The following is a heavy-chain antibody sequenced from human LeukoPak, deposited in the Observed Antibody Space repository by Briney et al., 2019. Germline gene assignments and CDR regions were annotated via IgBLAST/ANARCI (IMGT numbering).Heavy chain of an antibody. CDR2: ISGSGSNT. D-gene: IGHD2-15*01. CDR1: GFTFSSYA. CDR3: AKAGCSSGSCSRGDDD. J-gene: IGHJ4*02. Sequence: GGSLRLSCAVSGFTFSSYAMSWVRQAPGKGLEWVSAISGSGSNTYYADSVKGRFTISRDNSKNTLYLQMNSLRAEDTAVYYCAKAGCSSGSCSRGDDDWGQGTLVTVSS. V-gene: IGHV3-23*01.